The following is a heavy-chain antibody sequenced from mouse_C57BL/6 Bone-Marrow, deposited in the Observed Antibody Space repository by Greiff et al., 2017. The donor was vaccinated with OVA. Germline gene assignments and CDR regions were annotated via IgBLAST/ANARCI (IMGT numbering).Heavy chain of an antibody. CDR2: INPNNGGT. D-gene: IGHD1-1*01. CDR3: AIFYYYGSRDY. CDR1: GYTFTDYY. V-gene: IGHV1-26*01. J-gene: IGHJ2*01. Sequence: VQLQQSGPELVKPGASVKISCKASGYTFTDYYMNWVKQSHGKSLEWIGDINPNNGGTSYNQKFKGKATLTVDKSSSTAYMELRSLTSEDSAVYYCAIFYYYGSRDYWGQGTTLTVSS.